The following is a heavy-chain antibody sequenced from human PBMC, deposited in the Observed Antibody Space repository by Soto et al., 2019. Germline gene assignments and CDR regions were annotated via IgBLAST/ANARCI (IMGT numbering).Heavy chain of an antibody. CDR3: SRARRSGSYTLDS. V-gene: IGHV3-23*01. CDR1: GFTFSNYA. D-gene: IGHD3-3*01. CDR2: ISGTGGST. J-gene: IGHJ4*02. Sequence: PWGSLRLSCAVSGFTFSNYAMSWVRQAPGKGLEWVSSISGTGGSTFYADSVKGRLTISRDNSKNTLNLQMNSLRVEDTDVYYCSRARRSGSYTLDSWGQGTPVTVSS.